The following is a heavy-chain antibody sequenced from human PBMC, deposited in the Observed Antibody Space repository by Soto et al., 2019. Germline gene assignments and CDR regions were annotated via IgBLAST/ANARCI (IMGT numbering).Heavy chain of an antibody. V-gene: IGHV4-4*02. CDR2: IYHSGTT. CDR3: AFPATADFDY. J-gene: IGHJ4*02. Sequence: QVQLQESGPGLVKPSGTLSLTCVVSGGSISSTNWWTWVRQSPGRGLEWIGEIYHSGTTNYSPSLKSRVNIAVDMSTNHFSLTLISVTAADTAVFYCAFPATADFDYWGKGILVTVSS. D-gene: IGHD6-13*01. CDR1: GGSISSTNW.